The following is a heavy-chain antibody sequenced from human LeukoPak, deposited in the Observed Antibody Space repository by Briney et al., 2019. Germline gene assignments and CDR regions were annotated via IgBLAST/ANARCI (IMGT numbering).Heavy chain of an antibody. CDR2: IQQDGSEK. J-gene: IGHJ3*02. Sequence: GGSLRLSCAASGFTFSSYWMSWVRQAPGEGLEWVANIQQDGSEKYYVDSVKGRFTISRDNAKNSLYLQTNSLRAEDTAVYYCAKIGAAGNAFDIWGQGTMVTVSS. D-gene: IGHD6-13*01. CDR1: GFTFSSYW. V-gene: IGHV3-7*01. CDR3: AKIGAAGNAFDI.